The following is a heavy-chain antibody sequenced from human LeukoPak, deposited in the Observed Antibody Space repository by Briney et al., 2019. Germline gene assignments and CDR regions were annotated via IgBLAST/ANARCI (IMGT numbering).Heavy chain of an antibody. Sequence: SETLSLTCTLSGGSISGHYWSWIRQPPGKGLEWIGYIYYSGSTNYNPSLKSRVAISVDTSNNQFSLRLNSVTSADTAVYYCARMMRYIDVWGKGTTVTVSS. CDR1: GGSISGHY. CDR2: IYYSGST. CDR3: ARMMRYIDV. V-gene: IGHV4-59*11. D-gene: IGHD3-16*01. J-gene: IGHJ6*03.